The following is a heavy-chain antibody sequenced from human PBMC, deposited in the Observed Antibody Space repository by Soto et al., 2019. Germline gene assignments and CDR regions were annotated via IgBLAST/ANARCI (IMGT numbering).Heavy chain of an antibody. V-gene: IGHV4-39*01. CDR2: IYYSGST. D-gene: IGHD3-16*01. CDR3: ARHLGGPTGRSYYYYGMDV. Sequence: AETLSLTCTVSGGSISSSSYYWGWIRKPPGKGLEWIGSIYYSGSTYYNPSLKSRVTISVDTSKNQFSLKLSSVTAADTAVYYCARHLGGPTGRSYYYYGMDVWGQGTTVT. CDR1: GGSISSSSYY. J-gene: IGHJ6*02.